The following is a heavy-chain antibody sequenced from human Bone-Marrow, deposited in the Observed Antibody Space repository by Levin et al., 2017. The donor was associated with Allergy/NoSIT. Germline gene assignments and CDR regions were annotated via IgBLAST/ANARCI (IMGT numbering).Heavy chain of an antibody. CDR2: ISGRGTST. D-gene: IGHD6-19*01. V-gene: IGHV3-23*01. J-gene: IGHJ3*02. CDR3: TKSEEDSSGFFDI. CDR1: GFTFSYYA. Sequence: GESLKISCAGFGFTFSYYAMSWVRQAPGKGLEWVSTISGRGTSTYYADSVKGRFTISRDNSKNTLYLQMNSLRAEDTAVYYCTKSEEDSSGFFDIWGQGTMLTVSS.